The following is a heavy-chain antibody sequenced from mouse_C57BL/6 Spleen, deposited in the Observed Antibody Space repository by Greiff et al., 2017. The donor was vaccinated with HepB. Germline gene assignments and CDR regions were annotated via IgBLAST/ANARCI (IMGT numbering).Heavy chain of an antibody. V-gene: IGHV1-82*01. D-gene: IGHD3-2*02. CDR3: ARQLSRVTYYAMDY. Sequence: QVQLQQSGPELVKPGASVKISCKASGYAFSSSWMNWVKQRPGKGLEWIGRIYPGDGDTNYNGKFKGKATLTADKSSSTAYMQLSSLTSEDSAVYFCARQLSRVTYYAMDYWGQGTSVTVSS. CDR1: GYAFSSSW. J-gene: IGHJ4*01. CDR2: IYPGDGDT.